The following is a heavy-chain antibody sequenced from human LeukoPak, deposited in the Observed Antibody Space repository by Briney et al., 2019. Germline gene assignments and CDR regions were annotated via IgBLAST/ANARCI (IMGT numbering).Heavy chain of an antibody. D-gene: IGHD5-24*01. CDR1: GFTVSSNY. CDR2: IYSGGST. V-gene: IGHV3-53*01. CDR3: ARERWLQFGVD. J-gene: IGHJ4*02. Sequence: PGGSLRLSCAASGFTVSSNYMSWVRQAPGKGLEWVSVIYSGGSTYYADSVKGRSTISRDNSKNTLYLQMNSLRAEDTAVYYCARERWLQFGVDWGQGTLVTVSS.